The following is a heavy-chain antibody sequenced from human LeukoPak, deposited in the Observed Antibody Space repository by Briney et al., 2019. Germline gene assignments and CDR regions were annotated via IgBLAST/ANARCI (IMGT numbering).Heavy chain of an antibody. Sequence: SGGSLRLSCAASGFTFDDYAMHWVRQAPGKGLEWVSGISWNSGSIGYADSVKGRFTISRDNAKNSLYLQMNSLRAEDTALYYCAKDRVARPYYYMDVWGKGTTVTISS. CDR1: GFTFDDYA. CDR3: AKDRVARPYYYMDV. J-gene: IGHJ6*03. CDR2: ISWNSGSI. D-gene: IGHD2-15*01. V-gene: IGHV3-9*01.